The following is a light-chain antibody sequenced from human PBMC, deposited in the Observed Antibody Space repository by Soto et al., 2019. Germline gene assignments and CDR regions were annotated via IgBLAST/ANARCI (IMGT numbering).Light chain of an antibody. CDR2: GAS. V-gene: IGKV3-20*01. Sequence: EIVLTQSPGTLSLSPGERATLSCRASQSVNSNYLAWYQQKPGQAPRLLFSGASSRATGIPDRFSGSGSGADFTLTITRLEADDFAVYFCQHYCGSPLTFGQGTTVEMK. CDR1: QSVNSNY. CDR3: QHYCGSPLT. J-gene: IGKJ1*01.